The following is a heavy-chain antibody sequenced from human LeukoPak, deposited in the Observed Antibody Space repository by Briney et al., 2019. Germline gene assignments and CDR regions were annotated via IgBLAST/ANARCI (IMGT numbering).Heavy chain of an antibody. D-gene: IGHD3-3*01. Sequence: GGSLRLSCAASGFTFSSYWMSWVRQAPGKGLEWVANIKQDGSEKYYVDSVKGRFTISRDNAKNSLYLQMNSLRAEDTAVYYCARCLGRNFWSGYYPKYYYYGMDVWGQGTTVTVSS. CDR1: GFTFSSYW. CDR3: ARCLGRNFWSGYYPKYYYYGMDV. V-gene: IGHV3-7*01. CDR2: IKQDGSEK. J-gene: IGHJ6*02.